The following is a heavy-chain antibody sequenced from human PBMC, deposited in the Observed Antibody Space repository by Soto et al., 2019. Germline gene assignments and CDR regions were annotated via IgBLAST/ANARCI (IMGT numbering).Heavy chain of an antibody. CDR3: ARGGKMYYDDSSGYL. V-gene: IGHV1-69*13. J-gene: IGHJ4*02. D-gene: IGHD3-22*01. Sequence: SVKVSCKASGGTFSSYAISWVRQAPGQGLEWMGGIIPIFGTANYAQKFQGRVTITADESTSTAYMELSSLRSEDTAVYYCARGGKMYYDDSSGYLWGQGTLVTVSS. CDR1: GGTFSSYA. CDR2: IIPIFGTA.